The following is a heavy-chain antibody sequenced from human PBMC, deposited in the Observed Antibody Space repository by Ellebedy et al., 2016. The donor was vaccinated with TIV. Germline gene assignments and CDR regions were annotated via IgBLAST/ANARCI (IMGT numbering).Heavy chain of an antibody. J-gene: IGHJ4*02. CDR3: ARGGRVLNSSPPTQLPLHY. Sequence: AASVKVSCKASGGTFSNYAINWARQAPGQGLEWMGRIIPILGIANYAQKFQGRVTITADKSTSTAYMELSSLRSEDTAVCYCARGGRVLNSSPPTQLPLHYWGQGTLVTVSS. V-gene: IGHV1-69*04. CDR2: IIPILGIA. CDR1: GGTFSNYA. D-gene: IGHD3/OR15-3a*01.